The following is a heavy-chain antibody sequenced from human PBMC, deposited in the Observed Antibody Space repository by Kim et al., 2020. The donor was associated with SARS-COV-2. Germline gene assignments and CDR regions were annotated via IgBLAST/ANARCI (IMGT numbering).Heavy chain of an antibody. J-gene: IGHJ6*02. V-gene: IGHV3-48*04. CDR2: ISSSSSTI. CDR3: ARDHVLLWFGELLYYYYGMDV. Sequence: GGSLRLSCAASGFTFSSYSMNWVRQAPRKGLEWVSYISSSSSTIYYADSVKGRFTISRDNAKNSLYLQMNSLRAEDTAVYYCARDHVLLWFGELLYYYYGMDVWGQGTTVTVSS. D-gene: IGHD3-10*01. CDR1: GFTFSSYS.